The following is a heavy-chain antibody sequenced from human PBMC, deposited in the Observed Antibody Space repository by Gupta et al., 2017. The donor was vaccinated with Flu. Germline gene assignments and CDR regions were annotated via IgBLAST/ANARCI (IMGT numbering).Heavy chain of an antibody. Sequence: ASGYTFRDYYVHWVRQAPGQGLEWMGWINPNSGGTSYAQKFQGRVTMTRDTSISTAYMELNTLRSDDTAVYYCARDLWSLRGIVLCWGQGTMVTVSS. J-gene: IGHJ3*01. CDR2: INPNSGGT. CDR1: GYTFRDYY. D-gene: IGHD1-26*01. V-gene: IGHV1-2*02. CDR3: ARDLWSLRGIVLC.